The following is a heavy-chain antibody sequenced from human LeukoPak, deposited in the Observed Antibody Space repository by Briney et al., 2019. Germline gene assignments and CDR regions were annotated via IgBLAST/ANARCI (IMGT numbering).Heavy chain of an antibody. V-gene: IGHV1-8*01. CDR3: ARGQHYYYGMDV. CDR2: MNPNSGNT. CDR1: GYTFTSYD. J-gene: IGHJ6*02. D-gene: IGHD2-2*01. Sequence: ASVKVSCKASGYTFTSYDINWVRQATGQGLEWMGWMNPNSGNTGYAQKFLGRVTMTRNTSISTAYMELSSLRSEDTAVYYCARGQHYYYGMDVWGQGTTVTVSS.